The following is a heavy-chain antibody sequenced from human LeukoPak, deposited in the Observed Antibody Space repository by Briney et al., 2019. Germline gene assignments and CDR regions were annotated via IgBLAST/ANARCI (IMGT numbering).Heavy chain of an antibody. CDR2: INPNSGGT. Sequence: ASVKVSCKASGYTFTGYYMHWVRQAPGQGLEWMGWINPNSGGTNYAQKFQGRVTMTRDTSISTAYTELSRLRSDDTAVYYCARASKIVVVPAATPPDPWGQGTLVTVSS. J-gene: IGHJ5*02. CDR3: ARASKIVVVPAATPPDP. CDR1: GYTFTGYY. D-gene: IGHD2-2*01. V-gene: IGHV1-2*02.